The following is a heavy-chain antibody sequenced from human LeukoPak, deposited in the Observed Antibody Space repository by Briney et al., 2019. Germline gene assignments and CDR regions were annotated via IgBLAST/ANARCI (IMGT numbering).Heavy chain of an antibody. D-gene: IGHD3-22*01. Sequence: SETLSLTCTVSGGSISSYYWSWIRQPPGKGLEWIGYIYYSGSTNYNPSLKSRVTISVDTSKNQFSLNLSSVTAADTAVYYCARVGYHYYDSTGYSNFGYWGQGTLVTVSS. CDR1: GGSISSYY. J-gene: IGHJ4*02. CDR3: ARVGYHYYDSTGYSNFGY. V-gene: IGHV4-59*12. CDR2: IYYSGST.